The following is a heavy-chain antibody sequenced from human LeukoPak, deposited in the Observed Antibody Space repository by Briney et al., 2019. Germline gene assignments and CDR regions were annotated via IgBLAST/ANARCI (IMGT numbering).Heavy chain of an antibody. Sequence: SGTLSLTCVVSGDSISSSNWWSWVRQPPGKGLEWIGEIYHSGSTNYNPSLKSRVTISVDKSKNQFSLKLSSVTAADTAVYYCARENYPPQSQNYFDYWGQGILVTVSS. CDR1: GDSISSSNW. J-gene: IGHJ4*02. CDR3: ARENYPPQSQNYFDY. CDR2: IYHSGST. D-gene: IGHD5-24*01. V-gene: IGHV4-4*02.